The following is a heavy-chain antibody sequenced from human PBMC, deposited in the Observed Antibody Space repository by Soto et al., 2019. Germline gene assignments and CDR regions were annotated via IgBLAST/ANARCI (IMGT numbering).Heavy chain of an antibody. CDR2: INHSGST. CDR1: GGSFSGYY. D-gene: IGHD4-17*01. V-gene: IGHV4-34*01. Sequence: SETLSLTCAVYGGSFSGYYWSWIRQPPGKGLEWIGEINHSGSTNYNPSLKSRVTISVDTSKNQFSLKLSSVTAADTAVYYCATPRLRRHTFDYWGQGTLVTVSS. J-gene: IGHJ4*02. CDR3: ATPRLRRHTFDY.